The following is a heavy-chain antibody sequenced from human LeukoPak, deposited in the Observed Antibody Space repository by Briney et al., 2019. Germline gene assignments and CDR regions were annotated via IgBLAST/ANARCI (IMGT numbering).Heavy chain of an antibody. CDR2: INHSGST. CDR3: ARGPYYGSGSYYNGDFDY. J-gene: IGHJ4*02. CDR1: GGSFSGYY. D-gene: IGHD3-10*01. V-gene: IGHV4-34*01. Sequence: SETLSLTCAVYGGSFSGYYWSWIRQPPGKGLEWIGEINHSGSTSYNPSLKSRVTISVDTSKNQFSLKLSSVTAADTAVYYCARGPYYGSGSYYNGDFDYWGQGTLVTVSS.